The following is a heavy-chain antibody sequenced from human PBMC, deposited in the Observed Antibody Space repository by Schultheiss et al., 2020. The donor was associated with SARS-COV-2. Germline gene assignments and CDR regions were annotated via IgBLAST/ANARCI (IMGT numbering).Heavy chain of an antibody. D-gene: IGHD3-3*01. CDR3: MRAITISNWFDP. J-gene: IGHJ5*02. CDR2: IYHSGNS. CDR1: GFSISSGAY. Sequence: SCTVSGFSISSGAYWGWIRQPPGKGLEWIGTIYHSGNSYYNPSLKSRVAVSMDTSKNHFSLKLSSVTAADTAVYYCMRAITISNWFDPWGQGTLVTVSS. V-gene: IGHV4-38-2*02.